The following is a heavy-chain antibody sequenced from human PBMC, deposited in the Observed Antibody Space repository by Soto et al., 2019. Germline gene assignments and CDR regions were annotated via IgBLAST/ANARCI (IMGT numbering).Heavy chain of an antibody. Sequence: PSETLSLTCTVSGGSISSGDYYWSWIRQPPGKGLEWIGYIYYSGSTNYNPSLKSRVTISVDTSKNLFSLKLSSVTAADTAVYYCARTEKIHDHGARLYYYCGVDVWGQGTKVTVAS. CDR2: IYYSGST. J-gene: IGHJ6*02. D-gene: IGHD4-17*01. CDR1: GGSISSGDYY. CDR3: ARTEKIHDHGARLYYYCGVDV. V-gene: IGHV4-30-4*01.